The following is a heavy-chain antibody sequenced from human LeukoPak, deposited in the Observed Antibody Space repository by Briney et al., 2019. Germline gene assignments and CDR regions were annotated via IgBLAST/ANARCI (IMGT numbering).Heavy chain of an antibody. D-gene: IGHD6-13*01. CDR2: INHSGST. CDR1: GGSFSGYY. CDR3: ARDANIAAAGKYYYYMDV. Sequence: SETLSLTCAVYGGSFSGYYWSWIRQPPGKGLEWIGEINHSGSTNYNPSLKSRVTISVDTSKNQFSLKLSSVTAADTVVYYCARDANIAAAGKYYYYMDVWGKGTTVTISS. V-gene: IGHV4-34*01. J-gene: IGHJ6*03.